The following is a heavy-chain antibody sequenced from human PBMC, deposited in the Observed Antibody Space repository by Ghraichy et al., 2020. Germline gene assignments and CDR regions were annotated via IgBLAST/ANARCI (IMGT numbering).Heavy chain of an antibody. Sequence: GGSLRLSCAASGFTFSSYAMSWVRQAPGKGLEWVSAISGSGGSTYYADSVKGRFTISRDNSKNTLYLQMNSLRAEDTAVYYCAKNLSPEQWLVGDYFDYWGQGTLVTVSS. CDR2: ISGSGGST. CDR3: AKNLSPEQWLVGDYFDY. D-gene: IGHD6-19*01. J-gene: IGHJ4*02. V-gene: IGHV3-23*01. CDR1: GFTFSSYA.